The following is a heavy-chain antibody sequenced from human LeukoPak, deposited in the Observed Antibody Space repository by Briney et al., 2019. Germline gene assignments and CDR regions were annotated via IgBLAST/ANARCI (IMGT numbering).Heavy chain of an antibody. D-gene: IGHD3-10*01. Sequence: SGTLSLTCAVYGVSISCGNWWTWVRQPPGKGLEWIGETHRSGDTKYNPSLNSRVTISMDNSKNQLSLNLISVTAADTAMYYCATRDQSRTFMVPLDSWGQGTLVTVSS. CDR1: GVSISCGNW. CDR3: ATRDQSRTFMVPLDS. CDR2: THRSGDT. J-gene: IGHJ4*02. V-gene: IGHV4-4*02.